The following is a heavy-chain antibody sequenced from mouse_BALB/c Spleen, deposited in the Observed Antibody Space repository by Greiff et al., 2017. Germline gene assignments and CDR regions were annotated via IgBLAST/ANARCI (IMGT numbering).Heavy chain of an antibody. CDR3: AREDYRYDEVFAY. J-gene: IGHJ3*01. CDR1: GFTFSSYG. CDR2: INSNGGST. D-gene: IGHD2-14*01. Sequence: DVQGVESGGGLVQPGGSLKLSCAASGFTFSSYGMSWVRQTPDKRLELVATINSNGGSTYYPDSVKGRFTISRDNAKNTLYLQMSSLKSEDTAMYYCAREDYRYDEVFAYWGQGTLVTVSA. V-gene: IGHV5-6-3*01.